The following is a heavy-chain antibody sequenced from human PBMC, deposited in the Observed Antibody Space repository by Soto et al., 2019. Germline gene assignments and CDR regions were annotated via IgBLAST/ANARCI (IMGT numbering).Heavy chain of an antibody. CDR2: IYYSGST. Sequence: QVQLQESGPGLVKPSQTLSLTSTVSGGSISSGGYYWSWIRQHPGKGLEWIGYIYYSGSTYYNPSLKSRVAISVDTSKNQFSLKLSSVTAADTAVYYCARDLIYSGSNDAFDIWGQGTMVTVSS. CDR3: ARDLIYSGSNDAFDI. V-gene: IGHV4-31*03. J-gene: IGHJ3*02. CDR1: GGSISSGGYY. D-gene: IGHD1-26*01.